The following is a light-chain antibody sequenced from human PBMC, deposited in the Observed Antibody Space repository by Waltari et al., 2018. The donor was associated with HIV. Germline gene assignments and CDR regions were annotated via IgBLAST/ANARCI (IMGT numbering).Light chain of an antibody. CDR2: VPS. V-gene: IGKV3-15*01. CDR3: QHYHIRPRT. Sequence: EIMLTTYPATLFASPGESAILSCRTSRHITNNLTWYQHKAGQAPRLLIYVPSTRAPGVPARFSGSGSGTNFTLTVSSLQIEDFGFYFCQHYHIRPRTFGQGTRVEI. J-gene: IGKJ1*01. CDR1: RHITNN.